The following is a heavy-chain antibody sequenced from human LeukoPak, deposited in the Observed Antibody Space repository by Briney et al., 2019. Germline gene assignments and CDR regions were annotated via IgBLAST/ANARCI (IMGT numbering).Heavy chain of an antibody. CDR3: TKVRVATKLTTELDY. CDR1: GFTFSSYA. D-gene: IGHD4-17*01. CDR2: ISDSGGST. Sequence: GGSLRLSCAASGFTFSSYAMTWVRQAPGKGLEWVSGISDSGGSTFNADSVKGRFTISRDNFTNTLYLQMNSLRAKYTAVYYCTKVRVATKLTTELDYWGQGTLVTVSS. J-gene: IGHJ4*02. V-gene: IGHV3-23*01.